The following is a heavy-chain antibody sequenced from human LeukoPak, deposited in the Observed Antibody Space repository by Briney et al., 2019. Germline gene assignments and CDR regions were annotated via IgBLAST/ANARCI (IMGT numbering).Heavy chain of an antibody. CDR2: IYHSGST. CDR1: GGSISSSNW. D-gene: IGHD6-13*01. Sequence: SGTLSLTCAVSGGSISSSNWWSWVRQPPGKGLEWIGEIYHSGSTNYNPSLKSRVTISVGKSKNQFSLKLSSVTAADTAVYYCARVRSWSPVDAFDIWGQGTMVTVSS. J-gene: IGHJ3*02. CDR3: ARVRSWSPVDAFDI. V-gene: IGHV4-4*02.